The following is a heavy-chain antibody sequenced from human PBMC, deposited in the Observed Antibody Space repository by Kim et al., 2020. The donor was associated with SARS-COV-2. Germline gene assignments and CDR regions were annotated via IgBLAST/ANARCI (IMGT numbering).Heavy chain of an antibody. J-gene: IGHJ3*02. V-gene: IGHV3-30*01. D-gene: IGHD1-26*01. Sequence: ADSVKGRFPRSRDNSKNTLYLQMNSLGAEDTAVYYCARARGGSYSDAFDIWGQGTMVTVSS. CDR3: ARARGGSYSDAFDI.